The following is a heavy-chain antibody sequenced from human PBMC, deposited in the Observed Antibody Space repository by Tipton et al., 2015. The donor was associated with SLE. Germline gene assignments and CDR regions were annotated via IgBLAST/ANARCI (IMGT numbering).Heavy chain of an antibody. CDR1: GYNFKGYY. Sequence: QLVQSGAEMKKSGASVKVSCKASGYNFKGYYMHWVRQAPGQGLEWMGWISAYNGNTNLAHGRVTLTTDASTSTAYMELWSLTPDDTAVYYCARAGGSGGSCAYWGQGTLVTVSS. CDR2: ISAYNGNT. CDR3: ARAGGSGGSCAY. V-gene: IGHV1-18*04. J-gene: IGHJ4*02. D-gene: IGHD2-15*01.